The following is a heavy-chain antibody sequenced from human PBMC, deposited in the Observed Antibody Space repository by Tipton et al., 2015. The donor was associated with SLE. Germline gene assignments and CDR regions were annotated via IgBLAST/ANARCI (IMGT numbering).Heavy chain of an antibody. CDR1: GYIFTGYY. CDR2: INPNSGGI. D-gene: IGHD3-10*01. J-gene: IGHJ4*02. CDR3: ARPLWFGETAWDY. Sequence: QLVQSGAEVKKPGASVRVSCRGYGYIFTGYYIHWVRQAPGQGLEWMGWINPNSGGIKCAEKFHGRLTMTRDKSVNSVYMELSSLRSDDTAVYYCARPLWFGETAWDYWGQGTRVTVSS. V-gene: IGHV1-2*02.